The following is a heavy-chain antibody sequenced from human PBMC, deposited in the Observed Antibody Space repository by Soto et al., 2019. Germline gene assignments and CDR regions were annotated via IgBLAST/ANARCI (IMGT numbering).Heavy chain of an antibody. Sequence: GGSLRLSCAASGFTVSSNYMSWVRQAPGKGLEWVSVIYSGGSTYYADSVKGRFTISRDNSKNTLYLQMNSLRAEDTAVYYCARALSTEYSSSEGGFFFDYWGQGTLVTVSS. V-gene: IGHV3-66*01. CDR2: IYSGGST. J-gene: IGHJ4*02. D-gene: IGHD6-6*01. CDR1: GFTVSSNY. CDR3: ARALSTEYSSSEGGFFFDY.